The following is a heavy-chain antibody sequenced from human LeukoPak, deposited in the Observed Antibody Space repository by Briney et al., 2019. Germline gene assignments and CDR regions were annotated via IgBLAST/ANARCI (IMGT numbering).Heavy chain of an antibody. CDR2: IYPGDSDT. D-gene: IGHD5-18*01. V-gene: IGHV5-51*01. CDR3: ARQGKHTASGNWFDP. J-gene: IGHJ5*02. Sequence: GESLKISCKGSGYTFTNHWIGWVRQMPGKGLEWMGIIYPGDSDTRYSPSFQGQVTISADKSISTAYLQWSSLKASDTAMYYCARQGKHTASGNWFDPWGQGTLVTVSS. CDR1: GYTFTNHW.